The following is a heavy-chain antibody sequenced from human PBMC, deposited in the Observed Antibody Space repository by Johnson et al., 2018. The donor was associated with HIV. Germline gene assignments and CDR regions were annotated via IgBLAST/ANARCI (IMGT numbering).Heavy chain of an antibody. J-gene: IGHJ3*02. D-gene: IGHD1-14*01. Sequence: VQLVESGGGLVQPGGSVRLSCAASEFTVRSNYMHWVRQAPGKGLEWVSVIYTGGSTYYADSVKGRFTISRDNAKKSLYLQMNSLRAEDTAVYYCPVDTEAFDIWGQGTMVTVSS. V-gene: IGHV3-66*02. CDR2: IYTGGST. CDR3: PVDTEAFDI. CDR1: EFTVRSNY.